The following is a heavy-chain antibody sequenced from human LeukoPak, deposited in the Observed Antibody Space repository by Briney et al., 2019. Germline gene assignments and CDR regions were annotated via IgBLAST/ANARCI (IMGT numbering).Heavy chain of an antibody. D-gene: IGHD1-20*01. J-gene: IGHJ4*02. CDR2: VSGSGRNT. CDR3: AKELRSISATTGFDY. Sequence: GGSLRLSCAGSGFTFSNYAMTWVRQAPGKGLEWVSSVSGSGRNTFYPDSVEGRFTISRDNSKNTVYLQMNSLRAEDTAVYYCAKELRSISATTGFDYWGQGTLVTVSA. V-gene: IGHV3-23*01. CDR1: GFTFSNYA.